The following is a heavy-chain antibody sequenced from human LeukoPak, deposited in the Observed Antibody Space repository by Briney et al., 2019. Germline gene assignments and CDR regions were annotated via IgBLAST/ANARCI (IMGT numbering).Heavy chain of an antibody. CDR2: TYYRSKWYS. CDR3: ARYTSTWYLDY. Sequence: RSQTLSLTCAISGDSFSSNGAAWNWLRQSPSRGLEWPGRTYYRSKWYSDYAVSVNGRITINPDTSKNQFYLQLNSVTPEDTAMYYCARYTSTWYLDYWGQGTLVTVSS. CDR1: GDSFSSNGAA. D-gene: IGHD6-13*01. J-gene: IGHJ4*02. V-gene: IGHV6-1*01.